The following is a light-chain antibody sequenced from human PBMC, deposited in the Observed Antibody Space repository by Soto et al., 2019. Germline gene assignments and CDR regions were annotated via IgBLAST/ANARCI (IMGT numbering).Light chain of an antibody. CDR3: QSYDSSLSGCV. Sequence: QAVVTQPPSVSGAPGQRVTISCTGSSSNIGAGYDVHWYQQLPGTAPKLLIYDNINRPSGVPDRFSGSKSGTSASLAITELQAEDEADYYCQSYDSSLSGCVFGGGTKLTVL. CDR2: DNI. J-gene: IGLJ3*02. V-gene: IGLV1-40*01. CDR1: SSNIGAGYD.